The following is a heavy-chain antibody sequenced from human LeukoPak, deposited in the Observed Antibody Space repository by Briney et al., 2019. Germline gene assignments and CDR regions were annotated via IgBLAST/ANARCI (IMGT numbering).Heavy chain of an antibody. CDR1: GFTFSSYE. Sequence: GGSLRLSCAASGFTFSSYEMNWVRQAPGEGLEWVSYISSSGNTIYYADSVKGRFTISRDNAKNSLYLQMNSLRAKDTAVYYCAREGVDIVLIFGWGQGTLVTVSS. J-gene: IGHJ4*02. CDR3: AREGVDIVLIFG. D-gene: IGHD2-8*01. V-gene: IGHV3-48*03. CDR2: ISSSGNTI.